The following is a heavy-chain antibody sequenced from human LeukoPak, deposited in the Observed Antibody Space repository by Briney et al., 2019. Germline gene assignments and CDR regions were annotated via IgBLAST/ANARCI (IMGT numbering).Heavy chain of an antibody. CDR1: GFTFSSYS. D-gene: IGHD6-13*01. J-gene: IGHJ6*03. CDR3: AREPAAGPYYYYMDV. CDR2: ISSSSSYI. Sequence: GGSLRLSCAASGFTFSSYSMNWVRQAPGKGLEWVSSISSSSSYICYADSVKGRFTISRDNAKNSLYLQMNGLRAEDTAVYYCAREPAAGPYYYYMDVWGKGTTVTVSS. V-gene: IGHV3-21*01.